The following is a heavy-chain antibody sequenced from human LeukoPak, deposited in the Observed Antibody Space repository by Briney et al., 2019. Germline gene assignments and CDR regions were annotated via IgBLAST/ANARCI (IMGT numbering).Heavy chain of an antibody. CDR1: GFTFDDHG. J-gene: IGHJ4*01. Sequence: PGGSLRLSCAASGFTFDDHGMHWVRQAPGKGLEWVANIKFDGSDKFYVDSVKGRFTISRDNAKNLLYLQMNSLRAEDTAMYYCARETRGESDYWGHGTLVTVSS. D-gene: IGHD3-10*01. V-gene: IGHV3-7*01. CDR3: ARETRGESDY. CDR2: IKFDGSDK.